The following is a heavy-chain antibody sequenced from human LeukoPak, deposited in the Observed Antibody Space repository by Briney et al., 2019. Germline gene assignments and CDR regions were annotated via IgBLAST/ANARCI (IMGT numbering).Heavy chain of an antibody. V-gene: IGHV3-53*01. Sequence: GGSLGLSCAASGFTVSSNYMSWVRQAPGKGLEWVSVIYSGGSTYYADSVKGRFTISRDNSKNTVYLQMNSLRAEDTAVYHCARGDGYNRWGAFDIWGQGTMVTVSS. CDR1: GFTVSSNY. CDR3: ARGDGYNRWGAFDI. D-gene: IGHD5-24*01. J-gene: IGHJ3*02. CDR2: IYSGGST.